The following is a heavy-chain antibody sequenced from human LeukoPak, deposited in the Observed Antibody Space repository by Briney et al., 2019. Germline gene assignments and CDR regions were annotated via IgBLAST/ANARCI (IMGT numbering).Heavy chain of an antibody. CDR1: GYTLTELS. CDR2: FDPEDGET. D-gene: IGHD5-12*01. V-gene: IGHV1-24*01. Sequence: ASVKVSCKVSGYTLTELSMHWVRQAPGKGLEWMGGFDPEDGETIYAQKFQGRVTMTEDTSTDTAYMELSSLRSEDTAVYYCATYLSLRGYSGYEVFDIWGQGTMVTVSS. CDR3: ATYLSLRGYSGYEVFDI. J-gene: IGHJ3*02.